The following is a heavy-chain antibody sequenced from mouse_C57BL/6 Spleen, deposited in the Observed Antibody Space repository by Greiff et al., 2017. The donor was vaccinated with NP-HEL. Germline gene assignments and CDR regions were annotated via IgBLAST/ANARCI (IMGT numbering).Heavy chain of an antibody. CDR1: GYTFTSYW. V-gene: IGHV1-59*01. CDR3: AREVGTPFDD. D-gene: IGHD1-1*02. CDR2: IDPSDSYT. J-gene: IGHJ2*01. Sequence: QVQLQQPGAELVRPGTSVKLSCKASGYTFTSYWMHWVKQRPGQGLEWIGVIDPSDSYTNYNQKFKGKATLTVDTSSSTAYMQLSSLTSEDSAVYYCAREVGTPFDDWGQGTTLTVSS.